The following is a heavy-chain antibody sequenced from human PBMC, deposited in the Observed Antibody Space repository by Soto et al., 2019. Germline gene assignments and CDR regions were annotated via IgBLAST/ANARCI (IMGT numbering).Heavy chain of an antibody. CDR3: AREGGCSSTSCPSGQYYMDV. CDR2: ISSSGSTI. D-gene: IGHD2-2*01. J-gene: IGHJ6*03. CDR1: GFTFSDYS. V-gene: IGHV3-11*01. Sequence: QVQLVESGGGLDKPGGSLRLSCAASGFTFSDYSMSWIRQAPGKGLEWVSYISSSGSTIYYADSVKGRFTISRDNAKNSLYVQMNSLRAEDTAVYYCAREGGCSSTSCPSGQYYMDVWGKGTTVTVSS.